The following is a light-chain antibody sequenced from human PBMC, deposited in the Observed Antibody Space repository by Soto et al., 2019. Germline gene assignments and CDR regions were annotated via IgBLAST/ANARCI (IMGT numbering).Light chain of an antibody. CDR3: CSYAGSYTQWV. CDR1: SSDVGGYNY. Sequence: QSALTQPRSVSGSPGQSVTISCTGTSSDVGGYNYVSWYQQHPGKAPELMIYDVSKRPSGVPDRFSGSKSGNTASLTISGLQGEDEADYYCCSYAGSYTQWVFGGGTKLTVL. CDR2: DVS. V-gene: IGLV2-11*01. J-gene: IGLJ3*02.